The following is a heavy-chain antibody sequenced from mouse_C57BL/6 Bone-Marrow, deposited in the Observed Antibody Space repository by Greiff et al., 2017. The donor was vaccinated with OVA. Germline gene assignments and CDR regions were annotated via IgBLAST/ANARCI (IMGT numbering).Heavy chain of an antibody. J-gene: IGHJ3*01. CDR1: GYTFTNYW. CDR2: IYPGGGYT. Sequence: VQLQQSGAELVRPGTSVKMSCKASGYTFTNYWIGWAKQRPGHGLEWIGDIYPGGGYTNYNEKFKGKATLTADKSSSTAYMQFSSLTSEDSAIYYCAREGIYYYGSSPFAYWGQGTLVTVSA. CDR3: AREGIYYYGSSPFAY. D-gene: IGHD1-1*01. V-gene: IGHV1-63*01.